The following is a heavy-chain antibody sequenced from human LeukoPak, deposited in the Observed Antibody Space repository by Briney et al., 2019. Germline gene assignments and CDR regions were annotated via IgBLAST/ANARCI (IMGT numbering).Heavy chain of an antibody. Sequence: SETLSLTCTVSGDSIISNIYWWDWVRLPPGKGLEWIGATFYTGRTFCSPSLKSRVTISVDTSKNQFSLDLSSATAADTAVYYCARRRHNFDFYDVWGQGTRVTVSS. D-gene: IGHD3/OR15-3a*01. V-gene: IGHV4-39*01. CDR3: ARRRHNFDFYDV. J-gene: IGHJ3*01. CDR2: TFYTGRT. CDR1: GDSIISNIYW.